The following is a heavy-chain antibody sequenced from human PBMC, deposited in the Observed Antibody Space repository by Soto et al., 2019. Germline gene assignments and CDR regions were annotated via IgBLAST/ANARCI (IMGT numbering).Heavy chain of an antibody. CDR3: AKDPNYYDSSGYSEGDNY. J-gene: IGHJ4*02. CDR1: GFTFSSYA. V-gene: IGHV3-23*01. Sequence: EVQLLESGGGLVQPGGSLRLSCAASGFTFSSYAMSWVRQAPGKGLEWVSAISGSGGSTYYADSVKGRFTISRDNSKNTLYLQMNSLRAEDTAVYYCAKDPNYYDSSGYSEGDNYWGQGTLVTVSS. D-gene: IGHD3-22*01. CDR2: ISGSGGST.